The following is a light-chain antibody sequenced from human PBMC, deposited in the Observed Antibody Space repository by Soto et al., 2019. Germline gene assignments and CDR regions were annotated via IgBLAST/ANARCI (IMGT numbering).Light chain of an antibody. CDR2: GAS. CDR1: QSVSSSTS. J-gene: IGKJ4*01. V-gene: IGKV3-20*01. CDR3: QQYGDSPLT. Sequence: EIVLTQSPGTLSLSPGERAALSCRASQSVSSSTSLAWYQQKTGQAPRLLIYGASSRAVGVPDRFSGSGSGTDFTLTISRLEPEDFAVYYCQQYGDSPLTFGGGTKVX.